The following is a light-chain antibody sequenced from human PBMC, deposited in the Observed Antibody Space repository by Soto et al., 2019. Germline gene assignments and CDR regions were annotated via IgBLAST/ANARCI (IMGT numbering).Light chain of an antibody. J-gene: IGLJ3*02. Sequence: QSALTQPASVSGSPGQSITISCTGTSSDVGGYNYVSWYQQHPGKAPKLMIYEVSNRPSGVSNRFSGSKSGNTASLTISGGQAEDEADYYCSSYTSSSNPGVFGGGTKVTVL. CDR2: EVS. V-gene: IGLV2-14*01. CDR3: SSYTSSSNPGV. CDR1: SSDVGGYNY.